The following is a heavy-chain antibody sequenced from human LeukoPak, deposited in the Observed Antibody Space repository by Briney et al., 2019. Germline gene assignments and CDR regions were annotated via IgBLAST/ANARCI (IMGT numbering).Heavy chain of an antibody. D-gene: IGHD3-22*01. V-gene: IGHV4-59*08. J-gene: IGHJ4*02. CDR1: GGSISSYY. CDR2: IYYSGST. CDR3: ARRNYYDSSCYQGAHDY. Sequence: SETLSLTCTVSGGSISSYYWSWIRQPPGKGLEWIGYIYYSGSTNYNPSLKSRVTISVDTSKNQFSLKLSSVTAADTAVYYCARRNYYDSSCYQGAHDYWGQGTLVTVSS.